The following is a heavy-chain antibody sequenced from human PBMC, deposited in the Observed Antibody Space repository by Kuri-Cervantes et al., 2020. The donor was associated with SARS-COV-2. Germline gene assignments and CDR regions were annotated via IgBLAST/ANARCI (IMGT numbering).Heavy chain of an antibody. Sequence: SCDVSGDSMNNGNWWTWVRQTPGKGLGWIGEIYHNGNTNYNPSLKSRVTISVDESKNQFSLKLNSVTAADTAVYYCASLLLWQQFAHWGQGILVTVSS. D-gene: IGHD5-24*01. CDR1: GDSMNNGNW. CDR3: ASLLLWQQFAH. CDR2: IYHNGNT. J-gene: IGHJ4*02. V-gene: IGHV4-4*02.